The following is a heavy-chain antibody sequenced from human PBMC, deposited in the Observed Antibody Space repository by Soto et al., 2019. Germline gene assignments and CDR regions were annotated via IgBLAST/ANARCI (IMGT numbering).Heavy chain of an antibody. CDR2: ISYDGSNK. Sequence: QVQLVESGGGVVQPGRSLRLSCAASGFTFSSYGMHWVRQAPGKGLEWAAVISYDGSNKYYADSVKGRFTISRDNSKNTVYRQMNSLRAEDTAVYYCAKTVPAAPYYYYYTDVWGKGTTVTVSS. D-gene: IGHD2-2*01. J-gene: IGHJ6*03. V-gene: IGHV3-30*18. CDR1: GFTFSSYG. CDR3: AKTVPAAPYYYYYTDV.